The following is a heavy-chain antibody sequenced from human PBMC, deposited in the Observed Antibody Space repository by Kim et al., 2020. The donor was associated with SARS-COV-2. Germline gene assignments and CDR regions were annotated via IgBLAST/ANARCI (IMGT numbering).Heavy chain of an antibody. CDR1: GFTFSSYA. Sequence: GGSLRLSCAASGFTFSSYAMHWVRQAPGKGLEWVAVISYDGSNKYYADSVKGRFTISRDNSKNTLYLQMNSLRAEDTAVYYCARDGSRYCSSTSCLGMMIYWGQGTLVTVSS. D-gene: IGHD2-2*01. CDR2: ISYDGSNK. CDR3: ARDGSRYCSSTSCLGMMIY. V-gene: IGHV3-30-3*01. J-gene: IGHJ4*02.